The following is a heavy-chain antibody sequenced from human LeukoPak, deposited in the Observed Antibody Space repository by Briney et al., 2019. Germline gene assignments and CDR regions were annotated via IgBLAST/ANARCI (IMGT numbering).Heavy chain of an antibody. CDR1: GYTFTTYG. Sequence: VASVKVSCKASGYTFTTYGISWVRQAPGQGLEWMGWISTDNGDTNYAQKLQGRVTMTTDTSTSTAYMELRSLRSDDTAVYYCAREGLGELTLDYWGQGTLVTVSS. D-gene: IGHD3-16*01. V-gene: IGHV1-18*01. CDR2: ISTDNGDT. CDR3: AREGLGELTLDY. J-gene: IGHJ4*02.